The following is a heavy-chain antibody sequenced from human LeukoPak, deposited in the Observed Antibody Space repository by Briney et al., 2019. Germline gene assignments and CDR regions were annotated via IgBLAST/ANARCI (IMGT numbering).Heavy chain of an antibody. Sequence: SVKVSCKASGGTFSSFAVSWVRQAPGQGLEWMGRIIPLLGIANYAQKFQGRVTIAADSTAYMELSTLRSEDTAVYYCAGTGIAVAWGQGTLVTVSS. CDR3: AGTGIAVA. CDR1: GGTFSSFA. CDR2: IIPLLGIA. D-gene: IGHD6-19*01. J-gene: IGHJ4*02. V-gene: IGHV1-69*04.